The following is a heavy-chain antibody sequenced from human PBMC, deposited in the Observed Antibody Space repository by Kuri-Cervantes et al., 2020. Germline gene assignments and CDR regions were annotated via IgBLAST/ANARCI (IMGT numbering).Heavy chain of an antibody. CDR3: ARGGYSSSRARWYFDL. D-gene: IGHD6-13*01. CDR2: INHSGST. CDR1: GGSISSSSYY. V-gene: IGHV4-39*07. Sequence: SETLSLTCTVSGGSISSSSYYWGWIRQPPGKGLEWIGEINHSGSTNYNPSLKSRVTISVDTSKNQFSLKLSSVTAADTAVYYCARGGYSSSRARWYFDLWGRGTLVTVSS. J-gene: IGHJ2*01.